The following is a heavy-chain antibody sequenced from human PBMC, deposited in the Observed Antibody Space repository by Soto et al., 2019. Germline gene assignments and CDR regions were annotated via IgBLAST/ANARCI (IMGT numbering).Heavy chain of an antibody. CDR1: GFTFSSYG. D-gene: IGHD3-10*01. CDR2: ISYDGSNK. CDR3: AKDSLFHYYGSGSYLYNWFDP. J-gene: IGHJ5*02. Sequence: GGSLRLSCAASGFTFSSYGMHWVRQAPGKGLEWVAVISYDGSNKYYADSVKGRFTISRDNSKNTLYLQMNSLRAEDTAVYYCAKDSLFHYYGSGSYLYNWFDPWGQGTLVTVSS. V-gene: IGHV3-30*18.